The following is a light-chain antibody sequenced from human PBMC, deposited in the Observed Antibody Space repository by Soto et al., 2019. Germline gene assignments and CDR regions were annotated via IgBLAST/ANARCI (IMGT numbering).Light chain of an antibody. Sequence: DIQTTQSPSSLSASVGDRVTITCRASQGISSYLAWYQQKPGKVPSLLIYAASTLQLGVPSRFSGSGSGTDFTLTISSLQPEDVATYYCQKYNGAPRTFGQGTKVEIK. J-gene: IGKJ1*01. CDR3: QKYNGAPRT. CDR1: QGISSY. V-gene: IGKV1-27*01. CDR2: AAS.